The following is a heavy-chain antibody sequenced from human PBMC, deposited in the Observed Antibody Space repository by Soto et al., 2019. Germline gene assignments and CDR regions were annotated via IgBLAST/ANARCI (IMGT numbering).Heavy chain of an antibody. J-gene: IGHJ4*02. CDR3: TTKPWGLNLGFQS. CDR1: GASVSSGGW. D-gene: IGHD7-27*01. V-gene: IGHV4-4*02. CDR2: IYHSGST. Sequence: QVQLQESSPGLVEPSGTLSLTCTVSGASVSSGGWWTWLRQPPGKGLEWIGEIYHSGSTNYNPSLKIRVSMSLDNSKIQFSLRLNYVTAADTALFYSTTKPWGLNLGFQSWGQGTLVTVSS.